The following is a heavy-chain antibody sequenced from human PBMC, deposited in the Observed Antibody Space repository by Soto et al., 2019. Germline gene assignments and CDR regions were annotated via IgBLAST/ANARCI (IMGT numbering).Heavy chain of an antibody. CDR1: GGSIRSGYF. CDR3: ARSMYSTSAQLYYGMDV. D-gene: IGHD6-6*01. J-gene: IGHJ6*02. CDR2: MYHSGIT. V-gene: IGHV4-38-2*02. Sequence: SETLSLTCTVSGGSIRSGYFWGWIRQPPGKGLEWIGSMYHSGITYYNLSLKSRVTISVDTSKNQLSLKLSSATAADTAVYYCARSMYSTSAQLYYGMDVWGQGTTVTVSS.